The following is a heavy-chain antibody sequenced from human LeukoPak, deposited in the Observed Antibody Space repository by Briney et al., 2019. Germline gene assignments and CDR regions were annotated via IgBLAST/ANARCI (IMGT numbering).Heavy chain of an antibody. D-gene: IGHD6-13*01. CDR2: IRQDGSEK. CDR3: ARDGTAAGLYFDL. CDR1: GFTFTDYW. V-gene: IGHV3-7*01. Sequence: LGGSLRLSCEVSGFTFTDYWMNWVRQAPGKGPEWAASIRQDGSEKTDVESVKGRFTISRDNTKNSLSLQLNGLRAEDTAVYYCARDGTAAGLYFDLWGQGTLVTVSS. J-gene: IGHJ4*01.